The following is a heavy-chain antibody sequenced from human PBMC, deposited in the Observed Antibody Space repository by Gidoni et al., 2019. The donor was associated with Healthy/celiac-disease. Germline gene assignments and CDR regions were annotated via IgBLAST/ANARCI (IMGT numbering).Heavy chain of an antibody. CDR1: GGSISSYY. V-gene: IGHV4-59*01. CDR3: ARGREGALRYFDWLSGKSGGFDY. D-gene: IGHD3-9*01. Sequence: QVQLQESGPGLVKPSETLTLTCTVSGGSISSYYWSWIRQPPGKGLEWIGYIYYSGSTNYNPSLKSRVTISVDTSKNQFSLKLSSVTAADTAVYYCARGREGALRYFDWLSGKSGGFDYWGQGTLVTVSS. J-gene: IGHJ4*02. CDR2: IYYSGST.